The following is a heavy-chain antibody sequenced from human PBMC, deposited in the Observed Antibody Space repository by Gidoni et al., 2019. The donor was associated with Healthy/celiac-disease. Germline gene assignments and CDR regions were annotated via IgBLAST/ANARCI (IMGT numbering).Heavy chain of an antibody. V-gene: IGHV4-30-2*01. D-gene: IGHD3-3*01. CDR1: GRSISSGGYS. Sequence: QLQLQESGSGLVKPSQTLSLTCAVSGRSISSGGYSWRWIRQPPGKGLEWIGYIYHSGSTYYNPSLKSRVTISVDRSKNQFSLKLSSVTAADTAVYYCAGAPYYDFWSGYSQRGIYWFDPWGQGTLVTVSS. CDR2: IYHSGST. CDR3: AGAPYYDFWSGYSQRGIYWFDP. J-gene: IGHJ5*02.